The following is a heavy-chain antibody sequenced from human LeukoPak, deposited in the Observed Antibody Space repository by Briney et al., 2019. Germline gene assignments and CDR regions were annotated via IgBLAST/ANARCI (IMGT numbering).Heavy chain of an antibody. Sequence: ASVKVSCKASGYMFSTYGISWVRQAPGQGLERMGWISAYNDNTNFAQKFQGRVTMTTDTSTSTVYMELRSLRSDDTAVYYCARNPLWGATVGYYFDYWGQGTQVTVSS. V-gene: IGHV1-18*01. CDR3: ARNPLWGATVGYYFDY. CDR2: ISAYNDNT. D-gene: IGHD3-16*01. J-gene: IGHJ4*02. CDR1: GYMFSTYG.